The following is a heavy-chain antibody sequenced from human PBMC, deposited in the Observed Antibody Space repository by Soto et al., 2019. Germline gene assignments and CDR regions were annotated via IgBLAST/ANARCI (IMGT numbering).Heavy chain of an antibody. CDR1: GFTFSDYW. CDR3: SRDVVVGAKALNY. V-gene: IGHV3-7*01. Sequence: GGSLRLSCAASGFTFSDYWMTWVRQAPGKGLEWVANIKEDGSEKHYVDSVKGRFTISRDNAKNSLYLQMNSLRVEDTAVYFCSRDVVVGAKALNYWGQGALVTVSS. CDR2: IKEDGSEK. J-gene: IGHJ4*02. D-gene: IGHD2-15*01.